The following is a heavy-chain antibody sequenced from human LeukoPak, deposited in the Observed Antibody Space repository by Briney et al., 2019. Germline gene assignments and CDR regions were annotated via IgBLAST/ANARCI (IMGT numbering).Heavy chain of an antibody. J-gene: IGHJ5*02. CDR1: GFTFSSCA. CDR3: AKGPIPAAGAYNWFDP. D-gene: IGHD6-13*01. CDR2: ISGIGVST. V-gene: IGHV3-23*01. Sequence: GGSLRLSCAASGFTFSSCAMSWVRQAPGKGLEWVSAISGIGVSTYYADSVKGRLTISRDNSKNTLYLQMNSLRAEDTAVYYCAKGPIPAAGAYNWFDPWGQGTLVTVSS.